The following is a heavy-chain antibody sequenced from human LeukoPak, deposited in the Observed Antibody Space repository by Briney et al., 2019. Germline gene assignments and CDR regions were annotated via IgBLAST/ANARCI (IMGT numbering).Heavy chain of an antibody. J-gene: IGHJ6*02. D-gene: IGHD2-15*01. Sequence: ASVKVSCTGSGYTFTNYAVHWVRQAPGQRLEWLGWINPGNGDTKYSQNFRGRVTVTSDTSAATAYVELNSLTSEDTAVYYCARERWHCRVNCYSVYYYALDVWGQGTTVTVSS. CDR1: GYTFTNYA. V-gene: IGHV1-3*01. CDR3: ARERWHCRVNCYSVYYYALDV. CDR2: INPGNGDT.